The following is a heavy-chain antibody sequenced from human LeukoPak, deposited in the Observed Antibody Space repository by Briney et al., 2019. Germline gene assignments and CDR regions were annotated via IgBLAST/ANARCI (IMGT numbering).Heavy chain of an antibody. D-gene: IGHD1-26*01. J-gene: IGHJ6*02. CDR1: GFSLSTSGMC. V-gene: IGHV2-70*11. CDR2: IDWDDDK. Sequence: SGPTLVNPTQTLTLTCTFSGFSLSTSGMCVSWIRQPPGKALEWLARIDWDDDKYYSTSLKTRLTISKDTSKNQVVLTMTNMDPVDTATYYCARMYSGSALDYYCGMDVWGQGTTVTVSS. CDR3: ARMYSGSALDYYCGMDV.